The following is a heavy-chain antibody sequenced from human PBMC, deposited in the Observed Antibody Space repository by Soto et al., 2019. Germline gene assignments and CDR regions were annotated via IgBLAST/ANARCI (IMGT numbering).Heavy chain of an antibody. CDR3: ARSDIVVVPAAPLDV. D-gene: IGHD2-2*01. CDR1: GFTVSSNY. J-gene: IGHJ6*02. CDR2: IYSGGST. V-gene: IGHV3-53*01. Sequence: GYLRLSCASSGFTVSSNYMSWVRQAPGKGLEWVSVIYSGGSTYYADSVKGRFTISRDNSKNTLYLQMNSLRAEDTAVYYCARSDIVVVPAAPLDVWGQGTTVTVSS.